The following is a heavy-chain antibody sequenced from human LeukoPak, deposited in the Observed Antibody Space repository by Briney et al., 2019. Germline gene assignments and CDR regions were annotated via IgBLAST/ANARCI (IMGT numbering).Heavy chain of an antibody. J-gene: IGHJ5*02. V-gene: IGHV1-2*02. CDR1: GYTFTGYY. CDR3: ARDSCRSTSCYDIQGNWFDP. Sequence: GASVKVSCKASGYTFTGYYMHWVRQAPGQGLEWMGWINPNSGGTNYAQKFQGRVTMTRDTSISTAYMELSRLRSDDTAVYYCARDSCRSTSCYDIQGNWFDPWGQGTLVTVSS. D-gene: IGHD2-2*01. CDR2: INPNSGGT.